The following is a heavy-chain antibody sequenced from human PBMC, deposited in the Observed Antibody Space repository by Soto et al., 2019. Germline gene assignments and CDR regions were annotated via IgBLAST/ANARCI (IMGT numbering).Heavy chain of an antibody. CDR3: VHDASCSYQNDY. CDR2: IFYTGST. D-gene: IGHD1-26*01. V-gene: IGHV4-39*01. Sequence: QLQLQESGPGLVKPSETLSLTCTVSGGSIRSSTYYWGWIRQSPGKGLEWIGCIFYTGSTYYSPSLKSRVTISLDASKNQFSLDLRSVTAADTAVYYCVHDASCSYQNDYWGQGTLVTVSS. J-gene: IGHJ4*02. CDR1: GGSIRSSTYY.